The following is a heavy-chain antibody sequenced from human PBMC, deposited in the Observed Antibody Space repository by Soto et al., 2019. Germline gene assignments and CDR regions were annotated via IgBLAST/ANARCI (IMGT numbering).Heavy chain of an antibody. CDR1: GFTFSTYW. Sequence: EVQLVESGGNLVQPGGSLRLSCAASGFTFSTYWMSWVRQAPGKGLEWVANIKPEGNEKYYVDSVKGRFTISRDNAKNSLYLQMNSLRVEDTAVYYCARSLIPRHDCFDIWGQGTMVTVSS. D-gene: IGHD2-21*01. V-gene: IGHV3-7*01. CDR2: IKPEGNEK. CDR3: ARSLIPRHDCFDI. J-gene: IGHJ3*02.